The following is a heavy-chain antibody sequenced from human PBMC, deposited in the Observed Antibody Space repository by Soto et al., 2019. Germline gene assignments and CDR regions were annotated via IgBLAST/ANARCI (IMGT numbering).Heavy chain of an antibody. CDR1: GFTFNIYA. CDR3: AREDDYGYRYINYGLDA. D-gene: IGHD4-17*01. J-gene: IGHJ6*02. CDR2: ISFDGTKK. V-gene: IGHV3-30-3*01. Sequence: XGSLRLSCAASGFTFNIYALHWVRQAPGKGLEWVAVISFDGTKKYYSDSVKGRFTISRDNLKNTLYLQMNNLRVEDAALYFCAREDDYGYRYINYGLDAWGQGTTVTVSS.